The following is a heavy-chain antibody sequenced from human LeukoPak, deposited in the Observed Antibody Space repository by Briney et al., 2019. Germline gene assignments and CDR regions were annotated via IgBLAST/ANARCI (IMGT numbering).Heavy chain of an antibody. CDR1: GYSFTSYW. J-gene: IGHJ6*02. CDR3: ARFPPLIAAAGDYYYYGMDV. CDR2: IYPGDSDT. D-gene: IGHD6-13*01. V-gene: IGHV5-51*01. Sequence: ASVKVSCKGSGYSFTSYWIGWVRQMPGKGLEWMGIIYPGDSDTRYSPSFQGQVTISADKSISTAYLQWSSLKASDTAMYYCARFPPLIAAAGDYYYYGMDVWGQGTTVTVSS.